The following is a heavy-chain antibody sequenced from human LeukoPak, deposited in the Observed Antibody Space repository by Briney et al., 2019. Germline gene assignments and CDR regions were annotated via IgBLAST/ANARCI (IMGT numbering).Heavy chain of an antibody. CDR3: ARTIPDSSGYVDY. D-gene: IGHD3-22*01. V-gene: IGHV4-39*06. J-gene: IGHJ4*02. CDR2: IYYSGST. Sequence: SETLSLTCTVSGGSISSSSYYWGWIRQPPGKGREWIGSIYYSGSTYYNPSLKSRVTISVDPSKNQFPLKLSSVTAADTAVYYCARTIPDSSGYVDYWGQGTLVTVSS. CDR1: GGSISSSSYY.